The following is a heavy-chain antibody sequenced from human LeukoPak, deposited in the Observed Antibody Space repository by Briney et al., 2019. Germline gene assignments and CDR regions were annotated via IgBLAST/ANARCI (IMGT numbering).Heavy chain of an antibody. CDR1: GYTFTSYG. V-gene: IGHV1-18*01. D-gene: IGHD3-10*01. CDR3: ARFTMVRGVIINYFDY. CDR2: ISAYNGNT. Sequence: ASMKVSCKASGYTFTSYGISWVRQAPGHGLEWMGWISAYNGNTNYAQTLQGRVTMTTDTSTSTAYMELRSLRSDDTAVYYCARFTMVRGVIINYFDYWGQGTLVTVSS. J-gene: IGHJ4*02.